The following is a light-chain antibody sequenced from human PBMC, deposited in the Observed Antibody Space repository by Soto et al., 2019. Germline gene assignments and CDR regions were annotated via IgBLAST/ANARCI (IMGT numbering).Light chain of an antibody. CDR3: QQYGSSPRT. J-gene: IGKJ1*01. CDR1: QTISSW. Sequence: TQSPSTLSGSVGDRVTITCRASQTISSWLAWYQQKPGQAPRLLIYGASTRATGIPARFSGSGPGTDFTLTISRLEPEDFAVYYCQQYGSSPRTFGQGTKVDIK. V-gene: IGKV3-20*01. CDR2: GAS.